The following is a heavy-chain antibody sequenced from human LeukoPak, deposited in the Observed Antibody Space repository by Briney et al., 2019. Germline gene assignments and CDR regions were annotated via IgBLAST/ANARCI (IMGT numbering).Heavy chain of an antibody. Sequence: SETLSLTCAVSGGSISSGGYSWSWIRQPPGKGLEWIGYIYHSGSTYYNPFLKSRVTISVDRSKNQFSLKLSSVTAADTAVYYCARSLYCSGGSCPNWFDPWGQGTLVTVSS. CDR2: IYHSGST. V-gene: IGHV4-30-2*01. D-gene: IGHD2-15*01. J-gene: IGHJ5*02. CDR3: ARSLYCSGGSCPNWFDP. CDR1: GGSISSGGYS.